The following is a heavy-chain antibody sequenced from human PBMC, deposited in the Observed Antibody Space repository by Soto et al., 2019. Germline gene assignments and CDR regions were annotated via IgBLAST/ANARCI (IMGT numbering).Heavy chain of an antibody. V-gene: IGHV5-10-1*01. D-gene: IGHD6-19*01. J-gene: IGHJ6*02. CDR3: ASMGIAVAGDSYYYYYGKDV. CDR1: GYSFTSYW. CDR2: IDPSDSYT. Sequence: PGESLKISCKGSGYSFTSYWISWVRQMPGKGLEWMGRIDPSDSYTNYSPSFQGHVTISADKSISTAYLQWSSLKASDTAMYYCASMGIAVAGDSYYYYYGKDVWGRGTTVAVSS.